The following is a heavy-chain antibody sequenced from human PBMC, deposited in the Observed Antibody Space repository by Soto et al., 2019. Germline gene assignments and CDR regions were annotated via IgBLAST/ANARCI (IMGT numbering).Heavy chain of an antibody. V-gene: IGHV1-46*01. CDR1: GYTFTSYY. CDR2: INPSGGST. Sequence: EASVKVSCKASGYTFTSYYMHWVRQAPGQGLEWMGIINPSGGSTSYAQKFQGRVTMTRDTSTSTVYMELSSLRSEDTAVYYCARVGGGYSYGPGAFDIWGQGTMVTV. J-gene: IGHJ3*02. D-gene: IGHD5-18*01. CDR3: ARVGGGYSYGPGAFDI.